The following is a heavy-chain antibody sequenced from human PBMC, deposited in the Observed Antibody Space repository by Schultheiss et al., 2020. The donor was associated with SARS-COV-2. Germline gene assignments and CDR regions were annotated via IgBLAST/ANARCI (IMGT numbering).Heavy chain of an antibody. CDR3: ARDPTLRLLLSYYSDYYGVDV. Sequence: GGSLRLSCAASGFTFSSYAMSWVRQAPGKGLEWVAVIWYDGSNKYYADSVKGRFTISKDNSKNTLYLQMSGLRVEDTAVYFCARDPTLRLLLSYYSDYYGVDVWGQGTTVTVSS. V-gene: IGHV3-33*08. J-gene: IGHJ6*02. D-gene: IGHD1-26*01. CDR1: GFTFSSYA. CDR2: IWYDGSNK.